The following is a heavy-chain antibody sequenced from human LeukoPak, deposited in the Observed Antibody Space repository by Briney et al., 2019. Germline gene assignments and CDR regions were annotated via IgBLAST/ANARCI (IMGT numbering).Heavy chain of an antibody. D-gene: IGHD3-10*01. CDR1: GGSISNYY. CDR2: IYYSGST. V-gene: IGHV4-59*08. Sequence: PGTLSLTCTVSGGSISNYYWNWIRQPPGKGLEWIGHIYYSGSTDYNPSLKSRVIISVDTSKNQFSLRLSSVTAADTAVYYCASTSGIDWGQGTLVTVSS. J-gene: IGHJ4*02. CDR3: ASTSGID.